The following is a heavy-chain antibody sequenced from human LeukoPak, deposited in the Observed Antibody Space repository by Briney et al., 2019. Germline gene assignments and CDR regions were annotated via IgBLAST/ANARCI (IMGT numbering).Heavy chain of an antibody. Sequence: GGSLRLSCAAPGFTFSSYAMSWVRQAPGKGLEWVSAISGSGDNTYYADSVKGRFTISRDNSKNTLYLQMNSLRAEDTAIYYCAKARSGSYSIFDYWGQGTLVTVSS. J-gene: IGHJ4*02. CDR2: ISGSGDNT. CDR3: AKARSGSYSIFDY. CDR1: GFTFSSYA. D-gene: IGHD1-26*01. V-gene: IGHV3-23*01.